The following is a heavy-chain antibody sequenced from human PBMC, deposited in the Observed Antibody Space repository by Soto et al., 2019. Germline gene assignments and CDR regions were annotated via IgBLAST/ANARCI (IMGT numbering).Heavy chain of an antibody. Sequence: PGEALKDSCKGSGYDFNTNLFGGVGPLPGRGLEWVGIMYPGDSDTRYNPSLQGHVTLSVDVTVSTAFLQWRSLETSDTGMYFCARLPRDCNKTSCYYADHWGQGTQVTVSS. CDR3: ARLPRDCNKTSCYYADH. CDR2: MYPGDSDT. D-gene: IGHD3-3*01. CDR1: GYDFNTNL. V-gene: IGHV5-51*03. J-gene: IGHJ4*02.